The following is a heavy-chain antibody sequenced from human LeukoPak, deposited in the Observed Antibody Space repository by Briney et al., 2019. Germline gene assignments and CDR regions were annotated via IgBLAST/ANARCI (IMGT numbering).Heavy chain of an antibody. Sequence: ASVMVSCKASGYTFTSYGISWVRQAPGQGLEWMGWISAYNGNTNYVQKLQGRVTMTTDTSTSTAYMELRSLRSDDTAVYYCARDYYYGSGSYLVDYYYYYYYMDVWGKGTTVTISS. CDR3: ARDYYYGSGSYLVDYYYYYYYMDV. CDR2: ISAYNGNT. V-gene: IGHV1-18*01. J-gene: IGHJ6*03. CDR1: GYTFTSYG. D-gene: IGHD3-10*01.